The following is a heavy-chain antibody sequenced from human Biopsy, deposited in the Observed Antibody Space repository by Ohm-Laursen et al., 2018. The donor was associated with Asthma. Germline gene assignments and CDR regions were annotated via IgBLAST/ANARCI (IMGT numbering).Heavy chain of an antibody. J-gene: IGHJ6*02. CDR2: ISYDGRNT. Sequence: SLRLSCSASGFTFDNYTMHWVRQAPGKGLEWVTIISYDGRNTYYADSVEGRSTISRDNSKNTLFLQLSSLRPEDTAVYYCARGGLHYYEYYGMDVWGQGTTVTVSS. CDR1: GFTFDNYT. V-gene: IGHV3-30*04. CDR3: ARGGLHYYEYYGMDV. D-gene: IGHD2-21*02.